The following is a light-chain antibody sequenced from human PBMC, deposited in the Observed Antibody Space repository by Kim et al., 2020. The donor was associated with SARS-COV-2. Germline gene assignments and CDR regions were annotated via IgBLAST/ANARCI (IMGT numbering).Light chain of an antibody. CDR2: GKN. CDR3: NSWDSSGNHVV. CDR1: SLRSYY. J-gene: IGLJ2*01. V-gene: IGLV3-19*02. Sequence: SYELTQDPAVSVALGQTVRITCQGDSLRSYYASWYQQKPGQAPVRVIYGKNNRPSGIPDRFSGSSSGSTASLTITGAQAEDEADYYCNSWDSSGNHVVFGGGTQLTVL.